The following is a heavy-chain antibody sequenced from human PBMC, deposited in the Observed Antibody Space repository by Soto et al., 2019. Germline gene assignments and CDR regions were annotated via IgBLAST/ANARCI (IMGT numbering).Heavy chain of an antibody. D-gene: IGHD5-18*01. V-gene: IGHV3-23*01. CDR2: ISGSGGST. Sequence: GGSLRLSCAASGFTFSSYAMSWVRQAPGKGLEWVSAISGSGGSTYYADSVKGRSTISRDNSKNTLYLQMNSLRAEDTAVYYCAKDWGSYGASYYYYYGMDVWGQGTTVTVSS. J-gene: IGHJ6*02. CDR3: AKDWGSYGASYYYYYGMDV. CDR1: GFTFSSYA.